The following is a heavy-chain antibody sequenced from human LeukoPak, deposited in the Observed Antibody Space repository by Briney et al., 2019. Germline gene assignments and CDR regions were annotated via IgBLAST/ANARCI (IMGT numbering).Heavy chain of an antibody. J-gene: IGHJ4*02. Sequence: PGGSLRLSCAASGFTFSSYSMNWVRQAPGKGLEWVSSISSSSSYIYYADSVKGRFTISRDNAKNSLYLQMNSLRAEDTAVYYCAREIVGATPPDYWGQGTLVTVSS. D-gene: IGHD1-26*01. CDR2: ISSSSSYI. V-gene: IGHV3-21*01. CDR3: AREIVGATPPDY. CDR1: GFTFSSYS.